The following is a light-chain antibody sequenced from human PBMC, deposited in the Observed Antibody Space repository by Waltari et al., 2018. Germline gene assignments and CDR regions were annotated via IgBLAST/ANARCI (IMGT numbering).Light chain of an antibody. CDR1: SSDVGAYNY. J-gene: IGLJ2*01. CDR3: MSYTMSTTLV. Sequence: QSALTQPASVSGSPGQSITISCTGSSSDVGAYNYVSWYQHHPGKAPKLLIYDVNKWPSVVPNRFSGSKSGNTASLTIFGLQAEDEADYYCMSYTMSTTLVIGGGTKLTVL. V-gene: IGLV2-14*03. CDR2: DVN.